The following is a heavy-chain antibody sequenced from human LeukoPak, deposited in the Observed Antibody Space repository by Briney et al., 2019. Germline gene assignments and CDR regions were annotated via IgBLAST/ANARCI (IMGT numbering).Heavy chain of an antibody. CDR2: INHSGST. CDR3: ARGSLRRGIYFDY. CDR1: GGSFSGYY. J-gene: IGHJ4*02. Sequence: SETLSLTYAVYGGSFSGYYWSWIRQPPGKGLEWIGEINHSGSTNYNPSLKSRVTISVDTSKNQFSLKLSSVTAADTAVYYCARGSLRRGIYFDYWGQGTLVTVSS. D-gene: IGHD6-13*01. V-gene: IGHV4-34*01.